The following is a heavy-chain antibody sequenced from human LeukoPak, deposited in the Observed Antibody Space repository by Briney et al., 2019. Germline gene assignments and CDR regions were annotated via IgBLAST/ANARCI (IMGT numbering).Heavy chain of an antibody. D-gene: IGHD3-9*01. V-gene: IGHV3-23*01. Sequence: QPGGSLRLSCAASGFPFSSYAMSWVRQSPGKGLEWVSAISGSGGSTYYADSVKGRFTISRDNSKNTLYLQMNSLRAEDTAVYYCAKARPNYDILTGYDYWGQGTLVTVSS. CDR2: ISGSGGST. J-gene: IGHJ4*02. CDR1: GFPFSSYA. CDR3: AKARPNYDILTGYDY.